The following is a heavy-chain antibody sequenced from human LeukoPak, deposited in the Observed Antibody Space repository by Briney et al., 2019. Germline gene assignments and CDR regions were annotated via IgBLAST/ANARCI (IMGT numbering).Heavy chain of an antibody. CDR2: ISYDGSNK. D-gene: IGHD2-2*01. V-gene: IGHV3-30*03. CDR1: GFTFSSYG. J-gene: IGHJ1*01. CDR3: ARGPRRLFMVVVPAAQDQEYLQH. Sequence: GRSLRLSCAASGFTFSSYGMHWVRQAPGKGLEWVAVISYDGSNKYYADSVKGRFTISRDNSKNTLYLQMNSLRSEDTAVYYCARGPRRLFMVVVPAAQDQEYLQHWGQGTLVTVSS.